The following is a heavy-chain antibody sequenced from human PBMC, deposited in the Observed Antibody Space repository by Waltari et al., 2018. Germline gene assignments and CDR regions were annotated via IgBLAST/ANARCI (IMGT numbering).Heavy chain of an antibody. D-gene: IGHD1-1*01. CDR1: DGFITSGDYD. V-gene: IGHV4-30-4*08. J-gene: IGHJ5*02. Sequence: QVQLQESGPGLVKPSQTLSLTCTVSDGFITSGDYDWSWIRQAPGKGPEWIANIAHTGTTHYNPSLKRRLSVSIDVSKNQFSLGLTSVTAADTAVYYCGRTFLETPGWFDTWGQGTLVTVSS. CDR3: GRTFLETPGWFDT. CDR2: IAHTGTT.